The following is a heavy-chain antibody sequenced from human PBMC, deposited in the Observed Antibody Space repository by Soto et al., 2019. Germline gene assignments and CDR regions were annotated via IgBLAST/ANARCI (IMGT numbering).Heavy chain of an antibody. Sequence: PGESLKIFCKGSGYRFAGYGITWVRQKPGKGLEWMGRIDPSDSQTYYSPSFRGHVTISVTKSITTVFLQCSSLSASDTAMYYCARRIYNSDTAPNVQYYFDTWGHGTPVTLSS. CDR2: IDPSDSQT. V-gene: IGHV5-10-1*01. CDR3: ARRIYNSDTAPNVQYYFDT. D-gene: IGHD5-18*01. J-gene: IGHJ4*01. CDR1: GYRFAGYG.